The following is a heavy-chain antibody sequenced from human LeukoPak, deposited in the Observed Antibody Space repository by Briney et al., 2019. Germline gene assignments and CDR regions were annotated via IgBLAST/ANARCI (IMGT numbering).Heavy chain of an antibody. CDR1: GGSISTYY. Sequence: PSETLSLTCTVSGGSISTYYWSWVRQPPGKGLEWIGYIYYSGNTNYNPSLKSRVTISVDTSKNQFSLKLSSVTAADTAVYYCARAPWDSGSYWLDFWGQGSLVTVSS. V-gene: IGHV4-59*01. D-gene: IGHD1-26*01. J-gene: IGHJ4*02. CDR2: IYYSGNT. CDR3: ARAPWDSGSYWLDF.